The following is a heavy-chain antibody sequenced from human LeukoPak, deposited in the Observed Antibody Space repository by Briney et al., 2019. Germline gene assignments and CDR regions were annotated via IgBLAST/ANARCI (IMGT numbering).Heavy chain of an antibody. V-gene: IGHV3-48*03. CDR2: ISSSGSTI. Sequence: PVGSLRLSCAASGFTFSSYEMHWVRQAPGKGLEWVSYISSSGSTIYYADSVKGRFTISRDNAKNSLYLQMNSLRAEDTAVYYCARDYGGSSPFDYWGQGTLVTVSS. CDR1: GFTFSSYE. J-gene: IGHJ4*02. CDR3: ARDYGGSSPFDY. D-gene: IGHD4-23*01.